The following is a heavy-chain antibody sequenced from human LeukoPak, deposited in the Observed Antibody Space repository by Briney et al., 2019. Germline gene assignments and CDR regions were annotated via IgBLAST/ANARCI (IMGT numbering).Heavy chain of an antibody. D-gene: IGHD3-9*01. CDR3: RFSDILTAYSFGMDV. J-gene: IGHJ6*02. V-gene: IGHV4-30-4*01. Sequence: PSQTLSLTCTVSGGSISSGDYYWSWIRQPPGKGLEWIGYIYYSGSTYYNPSLKSRVSISVDTSKNQFSLKVSSVTAADTAVYYCRFSDILTAYSFGMDVWGQGTTVTVSS. CDR1: GGSISSGDYY. CDR2: IYYSGST.